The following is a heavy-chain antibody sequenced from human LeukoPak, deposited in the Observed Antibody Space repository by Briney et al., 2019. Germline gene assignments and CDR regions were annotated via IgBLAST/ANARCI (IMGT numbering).Heavy chain of an antibody. J-gene: IGHJ5*02. CDR3: ARTHIVARGSWFDP. V-gene: IGHV4-34*01. D-gene: IGHD5-12*01. Sequence: SETLSLTCAVYGGSFSGYYWSWIRQPPGKGLEWIGEINHSGSTNYNPSLKSRVTISVDTSKNQFSLKLSSVTAADTAVYYCARTHIVARGSWFDPWGQGTLVTVSS. CDR1: GGSFSGYY. CDR2: INHSGST.